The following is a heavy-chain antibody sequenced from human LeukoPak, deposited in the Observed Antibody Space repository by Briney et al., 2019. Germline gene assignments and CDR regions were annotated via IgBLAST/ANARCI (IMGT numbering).Heavy chain of an antibody. Sequence: PSETLSLTCAVSGGSISSGGYSWSWIRQPPGKGLEWIGYIYHSGSTYYNPSLKSRVTISVDRSKNQFSLRLNSVTAADTAVYYCARHDFDYWGQGTLVTVSS. CDR2: IYHSGST. V-gene: IGHV4-30-2*01. J-gene: IGHJ4*02. CDR3: ARHDFDY. CDR1: GGSISSGGYS.